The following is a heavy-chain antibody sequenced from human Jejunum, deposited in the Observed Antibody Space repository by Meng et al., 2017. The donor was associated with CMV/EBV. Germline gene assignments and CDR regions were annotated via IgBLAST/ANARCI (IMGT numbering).Heavy chain of an antibody. CDR3: ARDRTSVVSPAALLF. CDR2: ISYDGGNT. CDR1: FNVSLYP. D-gene: IGHD2-2*01. J-gene: IGHJ4*02. V-gene: IGHV3-30-3*01. Sequence: FNVSLYPMHWVRKAPGKGLEWVTVISYDGGNTYYADSVRDRFTISRDNSNNTLFLQMNNLRPEDTAVYYCARDRTSVVSPAALLFWGQGTLVTGSS.